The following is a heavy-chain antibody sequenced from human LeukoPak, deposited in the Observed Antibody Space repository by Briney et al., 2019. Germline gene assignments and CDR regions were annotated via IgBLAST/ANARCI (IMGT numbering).Heavy chain of an antibody. V-gene: IGHV4-38-2*01. CDR1: GYPFTNGYY. D-gene: IGHD1-14*01. CDR2: IHHTGFT. CDR3: ARHGNHRYNRLDP. Sequence: SETLSLTCAVSGYPFTNGYYWSWIRPTPGRGLEWIGTIHHTGFTQYSPSLKSRVTIAVDTAKNHFSLNLRSMTAADTAVYYCARHGNHRYNRLDPWGQGILVTVSS. J-gene: IGHJ5*02.